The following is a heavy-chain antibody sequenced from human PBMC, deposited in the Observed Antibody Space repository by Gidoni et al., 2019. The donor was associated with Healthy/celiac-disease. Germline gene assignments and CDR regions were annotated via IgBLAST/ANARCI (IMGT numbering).Heavy chain of an antibody. V-gene: IGHV4-39*01. CDR3: ARRYDFWSGYHENNWFDP. CDR1: GGSISSSSYY. CDR2: IYYSGSI. D-gene: IGHD3-3*01. J-gene: IGHJ5*02. Sequence: QLQLQESGPGLVKPSETLSLTCTVSGGSISSSSYYWGWIRQPPGKGLEWIGSIYYSGSIYYNPSLKSRVTISVDTSKNQFSLKLSSVTAADTAVYYCARRYDFWSGYHENNWFDPWGQGTLVTVSS.